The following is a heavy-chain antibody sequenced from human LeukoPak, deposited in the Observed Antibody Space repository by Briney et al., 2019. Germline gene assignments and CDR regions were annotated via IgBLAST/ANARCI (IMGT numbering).Heavy chain of an antibody. Sequence: GGSLRLSCSASGFTFSSYAMHWVRQAPGKGLEYVSAISSNGGSTYYADSVKGRFTISRDNSKNTLYLQMSSLRAEDTAVYYCVKDTYSWGSSWHQLTPFDYWGQGTLVTVSS. D-gene: IGHD6-13*01. CDR2: ISSNGGST. J-gene: IGHJ4*02. CDR3: VKDTYSWGSSWHQLTPFDY. CDR1: GFTFSSYA. V-gene: IGHV3-64D*09.